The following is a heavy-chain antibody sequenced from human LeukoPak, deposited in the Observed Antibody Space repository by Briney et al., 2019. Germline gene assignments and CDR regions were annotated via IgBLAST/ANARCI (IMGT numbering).Heavy chain of an antibody. CDR2: ISGSSAYI. D-gene: IGHD3-22*01. V-gene: IGHV3-21*01. J-gene: IGHJ4*02. Sequence: TGGSLRLSCAASGFTFSSYSMNWVRQAPGKGLEWVSSISGSSAYIYNADSLKGRFTISRDNAKNSLYLQMDSLRAEDTAVYYCARDRTYYYDSSASIDYWGQGTLVTVSS. CDR1: GFTFSSYS. CDR3: ARDRTYYYDSSASIDY.